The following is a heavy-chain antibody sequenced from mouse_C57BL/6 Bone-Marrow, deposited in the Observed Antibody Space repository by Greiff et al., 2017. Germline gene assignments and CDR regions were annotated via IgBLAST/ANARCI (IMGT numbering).Heavy chain of an antibody. CDR3: TTDYYDVDY. CDR2: IDPENGDT. V-gene: IGHV14-4*01. D-gene: IGHD1-1*01. Sequence: VQLQQSGAELVRPGASVKLSCTASGFNITDDYMHWVKQRPEQGLEWIGWIDPENGDTEYASKFQGKATITADTSSNTAYLQLSSLTSEDTAVYCGTTDYYDVDYWGQGTTLTVSS. J-gene: IGHJ2*01. CDR1: GFNITDDY.